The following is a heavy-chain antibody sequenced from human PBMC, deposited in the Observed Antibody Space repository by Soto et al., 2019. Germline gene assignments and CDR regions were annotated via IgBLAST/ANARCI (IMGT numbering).Heavy chain of an antibody. CDR3: ARYVGVTALSYLDY. J-gene: IGHJ4*02. V-gene: IGHV1-18*01. Sequence: ASVKVSCKFSGYTFSSFGISWVRQAPGQGLEWMGWISPYKGTTNYAQNLQGRLTMTADTSTSTDYMELSSLRSEDTAVYFCARYVGVTALSYLDYWGQGTQVTVSS. CDR1: GYTFSSFG. CDR2: ISPYKGTT. D-gene: IGHD1-26*01.